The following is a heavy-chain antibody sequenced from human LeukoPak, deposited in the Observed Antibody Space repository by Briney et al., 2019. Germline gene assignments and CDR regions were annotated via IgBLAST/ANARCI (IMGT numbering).Heavy chain of an antibody. CDR3: ARRASGGSRRVDY. CDR2: IGGSGGTT. V-gene: IGHV3-23*01. D-gene: IGHD2-15*01. Sequence: GGSLRLSCAASGFTFSNYVMSWVRQAPGKGLEWVSSIGGSGGTTYYADSVKGRFTISRDNSENTLYLQMNSLRAEDTAVYYCARRASGGSRRVDYWGQGTLVTVSS. CDR1: GFTFSNYV. J-gene: IGHJ4*02.